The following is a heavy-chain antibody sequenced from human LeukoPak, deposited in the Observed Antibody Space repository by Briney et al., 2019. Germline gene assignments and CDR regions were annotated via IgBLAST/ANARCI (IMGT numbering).Heavy chain of an antibody. CDR1: GFTFSSYW. CDR3: ARDLPDSYGPEGNWYFDL. Sequence: GGSLRHSCAASGFTFSSYWMHWVRQAPGKGLVWVSRINSDGSSTSYADSMKGRFTISRDNAKNTLYLQMNSLRAEDTAVYYCARDLPDSYGPEGNWYFDLWGRGTLVTVSS. J-gene: IGHJ2*01. D-gene: IGHD5-18*01. V-gene: IGHV3-74*01. CDR2: INSDGSST.